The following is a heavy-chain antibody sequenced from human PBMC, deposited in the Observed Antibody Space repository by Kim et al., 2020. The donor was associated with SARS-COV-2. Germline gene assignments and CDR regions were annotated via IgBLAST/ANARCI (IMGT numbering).Heavy chain of an antibody. D-gene: IGHD2-15*01. CDR1: GGSVSSGSYY. CDR2: IYYSGST. Sequence: SETLSLTCTVSGGSVSSGSYYWSWIRQPPGKGLEWIGYIYYSGSTNYNPSLKSRVTISVDTSKNQFSLKLSSVTAADTAVYYCARGRGDIVVVVAATPPSFDYWGQGTLRTVSS. J-gene: IGHJ4*02. V-gene: IGHV4-61*01. CDR3: ARGRGDIVVVVAATPPSFDY.